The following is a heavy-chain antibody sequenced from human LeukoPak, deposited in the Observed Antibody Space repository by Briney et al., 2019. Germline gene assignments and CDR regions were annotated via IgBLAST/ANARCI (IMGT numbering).Heavy chain of an antibody. CDR2: ISGSGGST. V-gene: IGHV3-23*01. D-gene: IGHD6-19*01. Sequence: PGGSLGLSCAASGFTFSSYAMSWVRQAPGKGLEWVSAISGSGGSTYYADSVKGRFTISRDNSKNTLYLQMNSLRAEDTAVYYCAKSGQWLVPQGLDYWGQGTLVTVSS. CDR3: AKSGQWLVPQGLDY. CDR1: GFTFSSYA. J-gene: IGHJ4*02.